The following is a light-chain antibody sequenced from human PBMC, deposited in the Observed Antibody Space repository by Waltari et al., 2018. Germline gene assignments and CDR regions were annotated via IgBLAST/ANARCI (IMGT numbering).Light chain of an antibody. Sequence: QSALTQPPSASGSPGQSVTISCTGTSSDVGGYNYVSWYQQHPGKAPKLMVYEVSKRPSGVPERCSGSKSGNTASLTVSGLQAEDEADYYCSSYAGSNNRVVFGGGTKLTVL. J-gene: IGLJ2*01. V-gene: IGLV2-8*01. CDR2: EVS. CDR3: SSYAGSNNRVV. CDR1: SSDVGGYNY.